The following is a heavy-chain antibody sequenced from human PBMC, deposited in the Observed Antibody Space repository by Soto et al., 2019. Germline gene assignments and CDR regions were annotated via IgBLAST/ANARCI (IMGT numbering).Heavy chain of an antibody. CDR1: GFSFRTTW. J-gene: IGHJ4*02. D-gene: IGHD1-26*01. Sequence: ESVGGLVKPGGSLRLSCAASGFSFRTTWMAWVRQAPGKGLEWVGRIKSKSAGETTDYADPVKGRFTISRDDSKDTLYLHMDSLETGDTAVYYCSTGSPFSGSGFDYWGQGTLVTVSS. CDR3: STGSPFSGSGFDY. CDR2: IKSKSAGETT. V-gene: IGHV3-15*05.